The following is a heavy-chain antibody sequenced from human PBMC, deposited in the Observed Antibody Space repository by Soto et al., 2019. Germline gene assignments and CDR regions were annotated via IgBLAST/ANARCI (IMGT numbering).Heavy chain of an antibody. Sequence: PSVKVSCKASGYTFTGYYMHWVRQAPGQGLEWMGWINPNSGGTNYAQKFQGWVTMTRDTSISTAYMELSRLRSDDTAVYYCARGGDSSGYYSLGDIWGQGTMVTVSS. V-gene: IGHV1-2*04. CDR3: ARGGDSSGYYSLGDI. CDR2: INPNSGGT. CDR1: GYTFTGYY. D-gene: IGHD3-22*01. J-gene: IGHJ3*02.